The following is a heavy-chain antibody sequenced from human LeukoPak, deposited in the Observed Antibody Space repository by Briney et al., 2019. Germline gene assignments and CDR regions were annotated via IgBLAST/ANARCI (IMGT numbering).Heavy chain of an antibody. D-gene: IGHD3-16*02. J-gene: IGHJ3*02. Sequence: SQTLSLTCTVSGGSISSGDYYWSWIRQPPGKGLEWIGYIYYSGSTYYNPSLKSRVTISVDTSKNQFSLKLSSVTAADTAVYYCARVLPVMITFGGVISADAFDIWGQGTMVTVSS. CDR3: ARVLPVMITFGGVISADAFDI. CDR1: GGSISSGDYY. V-gene: IGHV4-30-4*01. CDR2: IYYSGST.